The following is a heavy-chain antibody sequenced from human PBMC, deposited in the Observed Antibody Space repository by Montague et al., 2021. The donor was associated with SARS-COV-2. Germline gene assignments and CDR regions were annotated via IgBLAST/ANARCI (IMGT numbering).Heavy chain of an antibody. Sequence: SETLSITCTVSGGSISSYYWSWIRQLPGKGQEWIGYIYYRGSTNYNPSLTSRVTISVDTSTNQFSLKMSSVTAADPAVYYCARHHPGGGVRPWGQGTLVTGSS. V-gene: IGHV4-59*08. D-gene: IGHD2-8*02. CDR2: IYYRGST. CDR1: GGSISSYY. CDR3: ARHHPGGGVRP. J-gene: IGHJ5*02.